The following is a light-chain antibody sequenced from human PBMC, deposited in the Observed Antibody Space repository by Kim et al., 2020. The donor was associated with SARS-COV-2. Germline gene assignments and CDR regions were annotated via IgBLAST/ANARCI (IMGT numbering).Light chain of an antibody. CDR2: EGS. V-gene: IGLV2-23*01. CDR3: CSYAGSVV. J-gene: IGLJ2*01. CDR1: SSDVGSYNL. Sequence: PGQSITTSCTGTSSDVGSYNLGSWYQQHPGKAPKLMIYEGSKRPSGVSNRFSGSKSGNTASLTISGLQAEDEADYYCCSYAGSVVFGGGTQLTVL.